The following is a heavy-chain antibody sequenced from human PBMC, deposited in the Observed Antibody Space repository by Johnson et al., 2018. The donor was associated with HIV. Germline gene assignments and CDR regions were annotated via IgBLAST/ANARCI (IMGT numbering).Heavy chain of an antibody. D-gene: IGHD1-26*01. J-gene: IGHJ3*02. V-gene: IGHV3-30*04. CDR3: ARYSGSYYTIAFDI. CDR2: ISYDGTKK. Sequence: VQLVESGGGVVRPGGSLRLSCAASGFTFSQFAMHWVRQAPVKGLEWVAIISYDGTKKYYADSVRGRFIISRDNSKNTLYLQMNSLRAEDTALYYCARYSGSYYTIAFDIWGQGTMVTVSS. CDR1: GFTFSQFA.